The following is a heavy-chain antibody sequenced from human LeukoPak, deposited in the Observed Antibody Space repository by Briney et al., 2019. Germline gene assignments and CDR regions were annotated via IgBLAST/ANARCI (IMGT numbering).Heavy chain of an antibody. V-gene: IGHV3-74*01. CDR3: VRGSNGWSGMGV. CDR2: INGYGDYT. D-gene: IGHD6-19*01. Sequence: PGGSLRLSCEVSGFTFSSYWMYGVRHVTGKGRVWVSRINGYGDYTDYEYSVKGRFTISRDNAKTTLYLQMNSLRAEDTAVYYCVRGSNGWSGMGVWGQGTTVTVSS. CDR1: GFTFSSYW. J-gene: IGHJ6*02.